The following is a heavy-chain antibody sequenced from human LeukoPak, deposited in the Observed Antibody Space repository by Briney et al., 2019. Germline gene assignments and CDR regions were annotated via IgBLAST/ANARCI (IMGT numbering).Heavy chain of an antibody. Sequence: PSETLSLTCTVSGGSINSYYWSWIRQPPGKGLEWIGYIYYSGSTNYNPSLKSRATISVDTSKNQFSLKLCSVTAADTAVYYCARILYSGYDPLTWGQGTLVTVSS. J-gene: IGHJ4*02. CDR1: GGSINSYY. CDR3: ARILYSGYDPLT. CDR2: IYYSGST. D-gene: IGHD5-12*01. V-gene: IGHV4-59*08.